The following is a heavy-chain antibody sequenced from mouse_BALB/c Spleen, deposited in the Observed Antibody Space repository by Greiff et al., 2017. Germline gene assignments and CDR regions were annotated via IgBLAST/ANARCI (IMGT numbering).Heavy chain of an antibody. CDR3: ARGAYGNPRYYAMDY. CDR2: ISTYYGNT. V-gene: IGHV1-67*01. D-gene: IGHD2-10*02. J-gene: IGHJ4*01. Sequence: VQLQQSGPELVRPGVSVKISCKGSSYTFTDYAMHWVKQSHAKSLEWIGVISTYYGNTNYNQKFKGKATMTVDKSSSTAYMELARLTSEDSAVYYCARGAYGNPRYYAMDYWGQGTSVTVSS. CDR1: SYTFTDYA.